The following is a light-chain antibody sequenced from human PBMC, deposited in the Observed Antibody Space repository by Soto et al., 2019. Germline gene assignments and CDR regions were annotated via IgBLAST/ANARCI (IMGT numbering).Light chain of an antibody. Sequence: EIVLTQSPGTLSLSRGERATLSCRASQSVSSSYLAWYQQKPGQAPRLLIYGASSRATGIPDRFSGSGSGTDFTLTISRLEPEVFAVYYCQQYGSSLFTFGGGTKVEIK. V-gene: IGKV3-20*01. J-gene: IGKJ4*01. CDR2: GAS. CDR1: QSVSSSY. CDR3: QQYGSSLFT.